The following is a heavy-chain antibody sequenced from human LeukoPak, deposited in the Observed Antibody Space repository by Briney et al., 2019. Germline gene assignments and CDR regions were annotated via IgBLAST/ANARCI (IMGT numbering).Heavy chain of an antibody. D-gene: IGHD1-26*01. V-gene: IGHV3-30*02. CDR3: ARDQSGSYSFDY. CDR1: GFTFSNYA. Sequence: PGGSLRLSCAASGFTFSNYAMHWVRQAPGKGLEWVAFIRYNGNNQYYADSVKGRFTISRDNAKNSLYLQMNSLRAEDTAVYYCARDQSGSYSFDYWGQGTLVTVSS. CDR2: IRYNGNNQ. J-gene: IGHJ4*02.